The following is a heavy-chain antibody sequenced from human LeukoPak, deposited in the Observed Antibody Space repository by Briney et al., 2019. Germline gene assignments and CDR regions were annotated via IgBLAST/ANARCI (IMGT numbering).Heavy chain of an antibody. CDR3: ARAEKMYSSSWYLDY. J-gene: IGHJ4*02. CDR2: IYPGGSP. Sequence: PSGTLSLTCAVSNDSISSNKWWSWVRRSPGKGLEWIGEIYPGGSPNYNPSLESRITMSVDKSKNQFSLKRSSVTAADTAVYFCARAEKMYSSSWYLDYWGQGTLVTVSS. D-gene: IGHD6-13*01. CDR1: NDSISSNKW. V-gene: IGHV4-4*02.